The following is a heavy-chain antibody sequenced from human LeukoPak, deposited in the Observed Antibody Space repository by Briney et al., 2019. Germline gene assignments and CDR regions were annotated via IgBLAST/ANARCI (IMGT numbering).Heavy chain of an antibody. D-gene: IGHD3-10*01. CDR3: ARGGDSGYYYGSGSYNLWSDP. Sequence: GGSLRLSCAASGFTFSDYYMSWIRQAPGKGLEWVSYISSSSSYTNYADSVKGRFTISRDNAKNSLYLQMNSLRAEDTAVYYCARGGDSGYYYGSGSYNLWSDPWGQGTLVTVSS. CDR1: GFTFSDYY. V-gene: IGHV3-11*06. CDR2: ISSSSSYT. J-gene: IGHJ5*02.